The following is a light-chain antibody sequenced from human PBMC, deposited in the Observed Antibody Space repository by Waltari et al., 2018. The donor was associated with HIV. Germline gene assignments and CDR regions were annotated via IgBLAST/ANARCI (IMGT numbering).Light chain of an antibody. CDR2: EVS. J-gene: IGLJ2*01. CDR3: SSYAGSINVL. Sequence: QSALTQPPSASGSPGQSVTISCTGTSRDVGGFNYVPWFQQHPGKAPKHLIAEVSKRPSGVPDRFSGSKSGNTASLTVSGLQAEDEADYYCSSYAGSINVLFGGGTKLAVL. CDR1: SRDVGGFNY. V-gene: IGLV2-8*01.